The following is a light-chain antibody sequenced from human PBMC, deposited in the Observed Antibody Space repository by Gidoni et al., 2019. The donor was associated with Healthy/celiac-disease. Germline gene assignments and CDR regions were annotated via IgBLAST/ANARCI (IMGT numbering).Light chain of an antibody. CDR1: QSISSY. CDR3: QQSYSTPIT. V-gene: IGKV1-39*01. J-gene: IGKJ5*01. Sequence: DIQMTQSPSSLSASVGDRVTITCRASQSISSYLNWYQQKPGKAPKLLIYAESSLQSGVPSRFSGSGSGTVFTLTISSLQPEDFATYYCQQSYSTPITFGQGTRLEIK. CDR2: AES.